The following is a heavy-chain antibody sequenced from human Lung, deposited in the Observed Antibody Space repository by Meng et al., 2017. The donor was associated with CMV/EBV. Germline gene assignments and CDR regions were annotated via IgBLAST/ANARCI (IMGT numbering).Heavy chain of an antibody. V-gene: IGHV3-30*04. J-gene: IGHJ4*02. CDR3: ARDRGRFLEWLFPDY. CDR1: GFTFSSYA. D-gene: IGHD3-3*01. Sequence: SCAASGFTFSSYAMHWVRQARGKGLEWVAVISYDGSNKYYADSVKGRFTISRDNSKNTLYLQMNSLRAEDTAVYYCARDRGRFLEWLFPDYWGQGTXVTVSS. CDR2: ISYDGSNK.